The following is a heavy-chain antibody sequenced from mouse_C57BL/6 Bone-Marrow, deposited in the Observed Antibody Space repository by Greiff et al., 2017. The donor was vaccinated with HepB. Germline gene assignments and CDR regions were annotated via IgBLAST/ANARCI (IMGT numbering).Heavy chain of an antibody. V-gene: IGHV1-62-2*01. CDR3: ARHEGRPLWLRRGAWFAY. J-gene: IGHJ3*01. D-gene: IGHD2-2*01. CDR1: GYTFTEYT. Sequence: QVQLQQSGAELVKPGASVKLSCKASGYTFTEYTIHWVKQRSGQGLEWIGWFYPGSGSIKYNEKFKDKATLTADKSSSTVYMELSRLTSEESAVYCCARHEGRPLWLRRGAWFAYWGQGTLVTVSA. CDR2: FYPGSGSI.